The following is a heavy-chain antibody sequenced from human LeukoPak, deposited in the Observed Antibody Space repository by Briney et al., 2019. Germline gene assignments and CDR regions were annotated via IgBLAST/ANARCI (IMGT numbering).Heavy chain of an antibody. CDR2: LYTGGDT. V-gene: IGHV3-53*01. Sequence: GGSLRLSCAVSGFSVGAHYMSWVRQAPGKGLECVSFLYTGGDTYYADSVKGRFTISRDNSKNTLYLQMNGLRAEDTAVYYCARGPGSRGIFDYWGQGTLVTVS. CDR3: ARGPGSRGIFDY. D-gene: IGHD3-10*01. J-gene: IGHJ4*02. CDR1: GFSVGAHY.